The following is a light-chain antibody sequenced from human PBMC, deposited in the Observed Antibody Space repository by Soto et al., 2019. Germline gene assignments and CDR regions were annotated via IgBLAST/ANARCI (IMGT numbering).Light chain of an antibody. CDR1: QSISSY. CDR2: AAS. V-gene: IGKV1-39*01. J-gene: IGKJ2*01. CDR3: QQSYSTRMYT. Sequence: DIQMTQSPSSLSASVGDRVTITCRASQSISSYLNWYQQNPEKAPKLLIYAASSLQSGVPSRFSGSGSGTDFTLTISSLQPEDFATYYCQQSYSTRMYTFGQGTKLEIK.